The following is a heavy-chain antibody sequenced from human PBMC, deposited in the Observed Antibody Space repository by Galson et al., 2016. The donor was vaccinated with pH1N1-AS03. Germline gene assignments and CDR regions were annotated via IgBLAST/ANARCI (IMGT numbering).Heavy chain of an antibody. Sequence: SLRLSCAVSGLSVAKNYMSWVRQAPGKGPEWVSSIYTGGDTFHTDSVRGRFTISRDDSKNTLYLQMNSLRAADTAMYYCARVDSSTYSDGWVPFDYWGQGTLVTVSS. D-gene: IGHD5-24*01. CDR2: IYTGGDT. V-gene: IGHV3-53*01. CDR1: GLSVAKNY. J-gene: IGHJ4*02. CDR3: ARVDSSTYSDGWVPFDY.